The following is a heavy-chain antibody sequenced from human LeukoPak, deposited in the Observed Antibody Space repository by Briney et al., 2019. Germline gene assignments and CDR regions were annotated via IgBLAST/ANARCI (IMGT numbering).Heavy chain of an antibody. J-gene: IGHJ5*02. Sequence: GSLRLYCAASGFTFSSYSMNWVRQAPGKGLEWVSSISSSSSYIYYADSVKGRFTISRDNAKNSLYLQMNSLRAEDTAVYYCARDYYDSSGYYLGWFDPWGQGTLVTVSS. CDR1: GFTFSSYS. V-gene: IGHV3-21*01. CDR3: ARDYYDSSGYYLGWFDP. CDR2: ISSSSSYI. D-gene: IGHD3-22*01.